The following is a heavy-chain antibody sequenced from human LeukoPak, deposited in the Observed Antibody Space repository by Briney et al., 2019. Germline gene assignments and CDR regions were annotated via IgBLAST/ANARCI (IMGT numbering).Heavy chain of an antibody. Sequence: PSETLSLTCTVSGGAISSGGYYWSWIRQLPGTGLEWIGYIYYSGNTYYNPSLKSRITISVDTSQNQFSLKLGSVTAAGTAIYYCARGYYGSSGAFDPWGQGTLVTVSS. CDR2: IYYSGNT. V-gene: IGHV4-31*03. CDR3: ARGYYGSSGAFDP. CDR1: GGAISSGGYY. D-gene: IGHD3-22*01. J-gene: IGHJ5*02.